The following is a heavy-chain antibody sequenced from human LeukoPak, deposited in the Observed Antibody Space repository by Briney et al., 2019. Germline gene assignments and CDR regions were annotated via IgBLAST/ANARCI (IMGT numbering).Heavy chain of an antibody. Sequence: PGGSLRLSCAASGFTFSSYAMSWVRQAPGKGLEWVSGISGSGRSAFYADSVKGRFTISRDNSKNTLYLQMNSLRAEDTAVYYCANYMQRSPFDYWGQGTLVAVSS. V-gene: IGHV3-23*01. CDR2: ISGSGRSA. D-gene: IGHD6-25*01. J-gene: IGHJ4*02. CDR1: GFTFSSYA. CDR3: ANYMQRSPFDY.